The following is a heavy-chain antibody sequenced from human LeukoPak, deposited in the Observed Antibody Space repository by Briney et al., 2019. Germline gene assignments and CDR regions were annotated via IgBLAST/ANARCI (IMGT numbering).Heavy chain of an antibody. CDR1: GFTVSSNY. V-gene: IGHV3-53*01. CDR3: ARLVCGGGDCGGGGAFDI. Sequence: GGSLRLSCAASGFTVSSNYMSWVRQAPGKGLEWVSVIYSGGSTYYADSVKGRFTIARDNSKNTLYLQMNSLRAGDTAVYYCARLVCGGGDCGGGGAFDIGGQGTMVTVSS. J-gene: IGHJ3*02. D-gene: IGHD2-21*02. CDR2: IYSGGST.